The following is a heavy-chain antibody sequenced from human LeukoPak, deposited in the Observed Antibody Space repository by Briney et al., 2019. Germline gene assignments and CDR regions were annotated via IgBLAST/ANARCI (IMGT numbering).Heavy chain of an antibody. J-gene: IGHJ6*03. CDR2: ISAHNGNT. D-gene: IGHD4-17*01. CDR3: ARDFSSAVTTLGYYYYYMDV. V-gene: IGHV1-18*01. CDR1: GYAFTSYG. Sequence: ASVKVSCKASGYAFTSYGISWVRQAPGQGLEWMGWISAHNGNTNYAQKLQGRVTMTTDTSTSTAYMELRSLRSDDTAVYYCARDFSSAVTTLGYYYYYMDVWGKGTTVTISS.